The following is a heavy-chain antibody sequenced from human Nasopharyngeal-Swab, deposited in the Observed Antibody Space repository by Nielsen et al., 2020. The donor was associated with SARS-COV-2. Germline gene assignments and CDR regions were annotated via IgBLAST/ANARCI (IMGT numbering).Heavy chain of an antibody. Sequence: GESLKISCAASGFTFSSYGMHWVRQAPGKGLEWVAVIWYDGSNKYYADSVKGRFTISRDNAKNSLYLQMNSLRAEDTAVYYCARERVGVPAAMGISTYNWFDPWGQGTLVTVSS. D-gene: IGHD2-2*01. CDR1: GFTFSSYG. CDR3: ARERVGVPAAMGISTYNWFDP. V-gene: IGHV3-33*08. J-gene: IGHJ5*02. CDR2: IWYDGSNK.